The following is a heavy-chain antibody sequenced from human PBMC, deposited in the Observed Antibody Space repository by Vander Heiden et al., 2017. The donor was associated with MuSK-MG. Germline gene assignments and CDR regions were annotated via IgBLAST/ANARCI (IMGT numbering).Heavy chain of an antibody. D-gene: IGHD1-26*01. V-gene: IGHV3-7*01. CDR1: GFTFSAYW. J-gene: IGHJ4*02. CDR3: SRGGIEATTDD. CDR2: IKTDGSEK. Sequence: EVHLVESWGGLVQPGGSLRLSCAAAGFTFSAYWMIWGRQSPGKGLEWVANIKTDGSEKYEGDAVKGRFTIARDNGKNSLYLKMNRMRAEDTAVYYCSRGGIEATTDDWGQGSMVTVYS.